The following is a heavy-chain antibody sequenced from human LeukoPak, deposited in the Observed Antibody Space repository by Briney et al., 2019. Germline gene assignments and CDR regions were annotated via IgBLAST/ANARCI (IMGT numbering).Heavy chain of an antibody. Sequence: GESLKISCKGSGYSFASYWIGWVRQMPGKGLEWMGIIYPGDSDTRYSPSFQGQVTISADKSISTAYLQWSSLKASDTATYYCARAMTAAIVGVFDYWGQGTLVTVSS. CDR1: GYSFASYW. D-gene: IGHD2-2*01. J-gene: IGHJ4*02. CDR2: IYPGDSDT. V-gene: IGHV5-51*01. CDR3: ARAMTAAIVGVFDY.